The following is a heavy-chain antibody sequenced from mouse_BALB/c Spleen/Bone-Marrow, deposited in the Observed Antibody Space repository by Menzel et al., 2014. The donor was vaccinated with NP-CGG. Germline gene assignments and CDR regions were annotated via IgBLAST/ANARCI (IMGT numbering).Heavy chain of an antibody. CDR2: INPSTGYT. D-gene: IGHD1-1*01. Sequence: VQLHQSGTELAKPGASVKMSCKASGYTFTNYWMHWVKQRPGQGLEWIGYINPSTGYTEYNQKFKVKATLTADKSSSTAYMQLGSLTSEDSSVFYCTRRAYGGRYGFAYWGQGALVTVSA. CDR1: GYTFTNYW. J-gene: IGHJ3*01. CDR3: TRRAYGGRYGFAY. V-gene: IGHV1-7*01.